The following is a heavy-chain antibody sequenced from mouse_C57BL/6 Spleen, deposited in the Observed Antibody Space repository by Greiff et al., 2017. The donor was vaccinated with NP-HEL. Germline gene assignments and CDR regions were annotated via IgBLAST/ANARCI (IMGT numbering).Heavy chain of an antibody. V-gene: IGHV1-80*01. CDR2: IYPGDGDT. J-gene: IGHJ3*01. CDR1: GYAFSSYW. CDR3: ARNYGSFTWFAY. D-gene: IGHD1-1*01. Sequence: VQLVESGAELVKPGASVKISCKASGYAFSSYWMNWVKQRPGKGLEWIGQIYPGDGDTNYNGKFKGKATLTADKSSSTAYMQLSSLTSEDSAVYFCARNYGSFTWFAYWGQGTLVTVSA.